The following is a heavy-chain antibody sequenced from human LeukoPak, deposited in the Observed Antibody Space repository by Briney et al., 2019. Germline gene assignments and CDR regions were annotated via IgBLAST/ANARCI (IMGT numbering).Heavy chain of an antibody. CDR1: GFTFTYYA. Sequence: PGGSLRLSCAASGFTFTYYAMNWVRQAPGKGLEWVLAISGSDGSTYYADSVKGRFTISRDNAKNSLYLQMTSLRDEDTAVYYCARPTFSFDSSGYFDYWGQGTLVTVSS. CDR2: ISGSDGST. CDR3: ARPTFSFDSSGYFDY. V-gene: IGHV3-23*01. J-gene: IGHJ4*02. D-gene: IGHD3-22*01.